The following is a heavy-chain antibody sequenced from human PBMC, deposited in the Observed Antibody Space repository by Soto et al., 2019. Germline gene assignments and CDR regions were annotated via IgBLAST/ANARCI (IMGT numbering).Heavy chain of an antibody. CDR1: GFTFSSYG. CDR2: ISYDGSNK. J-gene: IGHJ6*02. V-gene: IGHV3-30*18. Sequence: QVQLVESGGGVVQPGRSLRLSCAASGFTFSSYGMHWVRQAPGKGLEWVAVISYDGSNKYYADSVKGRFTISRDNSKNTLYLQMNSLRAGDTAVYYCAKDRATERRIQLWLPYYYYYGMDVWGQGTTVTVSS. D-gene: IGHD5-18*01. CDR3: AKDRATERRIQLWLPYYYYYGMDV.